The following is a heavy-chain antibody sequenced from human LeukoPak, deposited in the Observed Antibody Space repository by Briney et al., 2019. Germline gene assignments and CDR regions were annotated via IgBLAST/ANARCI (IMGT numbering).Heavy chain of an antibody. V-gene: IGHV1-24*01. D-gene: IGHD3-10*01. CDR2: FDPEGGET. J-gene: IGHJ5*02. Sequence: ASVKVSCKVSGYTLTELCIHWVRRAPGKGLGWMGGFDPEGGETIYAQRFQGRVTMTKDTSTDTAFMELSSLRSEDTAVYYCATLGSDGSGSYYNENWFDPWGQGTLVTVSS. CDR3: ATLGSDGSGSYYNENWFDP. CDR1: GYTLTELC.